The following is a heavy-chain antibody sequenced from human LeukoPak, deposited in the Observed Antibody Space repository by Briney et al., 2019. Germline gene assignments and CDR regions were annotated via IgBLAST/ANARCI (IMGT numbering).Heavy chain of an antibody. CDR2: ISGSGGST. D-gene: IGHD3-10*01. J-gene: IGHJ4*02. CDR1: GFTFSSYA. Sequence: GGSLRLSCAASGFTFSSYAMSWVRQAPGKGLEWVSAISGSGGSTYYADSVKGRFTISRDNSKNTLYLQMNSLRVEDTAVYYCARDSSMLRGPLVIYFFDFWGQGTLVTVSS. CDR3: ARDSSMLRGPLVIYFFDF. V-gene: IGHV3-23*01.